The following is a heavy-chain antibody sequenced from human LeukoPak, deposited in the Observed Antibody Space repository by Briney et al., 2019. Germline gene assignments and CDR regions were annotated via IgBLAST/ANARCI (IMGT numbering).Heavy chain of an antibody. V-gene: IGHV3-30-3*01. CDR3: ARVGSRYCSGANCYDGF. J-gene: IGHJ4*02. CDR2: VSYDGNNQ. CDR1: GFAFSSLA. Sequence: GTSLRLSCAVSGFAFSSLAMHWVRQAPGKGLEWVAFVSYDGNNQYYADSVKGRFTISRDNSKNTLYLQMNNLRAEDTAIYYCARVGSRYCSGANCYDGFWGQGTLVSVSS. D-gene: IGHD2-15*01.